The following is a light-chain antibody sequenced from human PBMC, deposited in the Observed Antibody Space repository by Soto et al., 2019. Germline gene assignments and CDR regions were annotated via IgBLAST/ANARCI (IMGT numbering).Light chain of an antibody. J-gene: IGLJ3*02. CDR3: SSYTSSGSLV. V-gene: IGLV2-14*03. Sequence: QSALTQPASVSGSPGQSITISCTGTTSDVGGYNYVSWYQHHPGKAPKALIYDVVIRPSGVSNRFSGSKSGSTASLTISGLQVEDEADYYCSSYTSSGSLVFGGGTQLTVL. CDR1: TSDVGGYNY. CDR2: DVV.